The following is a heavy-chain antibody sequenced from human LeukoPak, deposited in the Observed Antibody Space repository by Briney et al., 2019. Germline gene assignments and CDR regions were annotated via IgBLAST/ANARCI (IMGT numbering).Heavy chain of an antibody. Sequence: GGSLRLSCAASGFTFSSYSMNWVRQAPGKGLEWVSRINGDGRNINYADSVRGRFTISRDNAKNTLYLQMNTLRVEDTAVYYCTRDLMDYDVSTGLHHYYMDVWGQGTTVTVSS. D-gene: IGHD3-9*01. CDR2: INGDGRNI. J-gene: IGHJ6*02. V-gene: IGHV3-74*01. CDR1: GFTFSSYS. CDR3: TRDLMDYDVSTGLHHYYMDV.